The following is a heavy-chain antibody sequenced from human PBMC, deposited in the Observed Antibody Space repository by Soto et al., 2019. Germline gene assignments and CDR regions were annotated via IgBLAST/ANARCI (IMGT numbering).Heavy chain of an antibody. CDR2: INPNSGGT. CDR1: GYTFTGYY. D-gene: IGHD2-15*01. J-gene: IGHJ3*02. CDR3: ATTYCSGGSCYDAFDS. V-gene: IGHV1-2*04. Sequence: ASVKVSCKASGYTFTGYYMHWVRQAPGQGLEWMGWINPNSGGTNYAQKFQGWVTMTRDTSISTAYMELSRLRSDDTAVYYCATTYCSGGSCYDAFDSWGQGTMVTVSS.